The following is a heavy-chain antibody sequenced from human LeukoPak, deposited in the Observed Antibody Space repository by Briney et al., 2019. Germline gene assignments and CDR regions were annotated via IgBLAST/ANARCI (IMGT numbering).Heavy chain of an antibody. Sequence: SETLSLTCTVSGGSITNGYNWSWIRQLPGKGLEWLGYIYYTGSTYYNPSLESRVTISVVTSKTQFSLKLTSVTAADTAVYYCARSGQLSRIDYWGQGTLVTVSS. CDR3: ARSGQLSRIDY. J-gene: IGHJ4*02. V-gene: IGHV4-31*03. CDR2: IYYTGST. CDR1: GGSITNGYN. D-gene: IGHD5-24*01.